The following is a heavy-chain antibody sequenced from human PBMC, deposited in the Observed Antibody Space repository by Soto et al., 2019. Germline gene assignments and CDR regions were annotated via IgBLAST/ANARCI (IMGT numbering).Heavy chain of an antibody. CDR1: GFTFSSFA. Sequence: GGSLRLSCAASGFTFSSFAMSWVRQAPGKGLEWVSSISGSGESTYHADSVKGRVTMTRDTSISTAYMELSRLRSDDTAVYYCARGQDRFDYWGQGTLVTVSS. CDR2: ISGSGEST. J-gene: IGHJ4*02. D-gene: IGHD2-15*01. CDR3: ARGQDRFDY. V-gene: IGHV3-23*01.